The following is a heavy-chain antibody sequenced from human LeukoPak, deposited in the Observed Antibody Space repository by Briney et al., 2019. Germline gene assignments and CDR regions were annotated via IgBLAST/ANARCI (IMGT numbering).Heavy chain of an antibody. CDR2: IWFDGSKE. D-gene: IGHD6-19*01. J-gene: IGHJ4*02. V-gene: IGHV3-33*01. CDR1: GFTFTSYG. Sequence: PGGSLRLSCAASGFTFTSYGMHWVRQAPGKGLEWVAVIWFDGSKEYYADSVKGRFTISRDNSKNMLYLQMNSLRAEDTAVYYCARYSSGWFLDHWGQGTLVTVSS. CDR3: ARYSSGWFLDH.